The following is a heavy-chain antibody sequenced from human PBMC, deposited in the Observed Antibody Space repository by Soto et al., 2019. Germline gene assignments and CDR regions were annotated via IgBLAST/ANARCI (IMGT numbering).Heavy chain of an antibody. Sequence: PSETLSLTCTVSGGSISSYYWSWIRQPPGKGLEWIGYIYYSGSTNYNPSLKSRVTISVDTSKNQFSLKLSSVTAADTAVYYCATVRANFGSYYFDYWGQGTLVTVSS. J-gene: IGHJ4*02. CDR3: ATVRANFGSYYFDY. D-gene: IGHD1-26*01. V-gene: IGHV4-59*01. CDR1: GGSISSYY. CDR2: IYYSGST.